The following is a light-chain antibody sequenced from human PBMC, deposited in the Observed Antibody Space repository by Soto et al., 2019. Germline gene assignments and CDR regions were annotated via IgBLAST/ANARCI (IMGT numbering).Light chain of an antibody. V-gene: IGLV4-69*01. Sequence: QLVLTQSPSASASLGASVKLTCTLSSGHSSYAIAWHQQQPEKGPRYLMKLNSDGSHSKGDGIPDRFSGSSSGAERYLTISSLQSEDEADYYCQTWGTGILEFRGGTKLTVL. CDR2: LNSDGSH. CDR1: SGHSSYA. J-gene: IGLJ3*02. CDR3: QTWGTGILE.